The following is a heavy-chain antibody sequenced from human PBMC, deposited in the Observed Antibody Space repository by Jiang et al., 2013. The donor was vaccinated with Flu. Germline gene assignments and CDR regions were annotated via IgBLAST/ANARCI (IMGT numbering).Heavy chain of an antibody. CDR3: ARERVDLESGRAYFGLDV. D-gene: IGHD3-10*01. V-gene: IGHV4-30-4*01. Sequence: PGLVKTSQTLSLTCTISAGSVSSGDSYWTWIRQPPGRGLEWIGYISYSGSASYNPSLMSRLTISLGASKNQFSLRLSSVTAADTALYYCARERVDLESGRAYFGLDVWGRGTTVTVSS. J-gene: IGHJ6*02. CDR1: AGSVSSGDSY. CDR2: ISYSGSA.